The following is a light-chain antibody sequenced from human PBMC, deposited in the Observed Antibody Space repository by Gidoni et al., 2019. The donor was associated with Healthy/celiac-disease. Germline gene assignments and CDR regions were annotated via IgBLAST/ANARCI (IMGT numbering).Light chain of an antibody. V-gene: IGKV1-5*03. J-gene: IGKJ1*01. CDR1: QSISSW. CDR2: KAS. CDR3: QQYNSYSRWT. Sequence: DIKMTQPPSTLSASVGDRVTITCRASQSISSWLAWYQQKPGKAPKLLIYKASSLESGVPPRFSGSGSGTEFTLTISSLQPDDFATYYCQQYNSYSRWTFGQGTKVEIK.